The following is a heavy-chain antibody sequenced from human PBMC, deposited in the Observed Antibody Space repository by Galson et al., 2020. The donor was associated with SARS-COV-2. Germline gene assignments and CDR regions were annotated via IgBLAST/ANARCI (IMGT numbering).Heavy chain of an antibody. CDR3: ARGPPARPRPAHFDS. D-gene: IGHD2-2*02. V-gene: IGHV4-31*03. J-gene: IGHJ4*02. CDR1: GGSISAGDYY. Sequence: ETPETLSLTCPLSGGSISAGDYYWTWLRQHPRKGLEWIGYIYYIGYTYYNPSLKSRVIISVDTSKNQFSLKLNSVTAADTAVYYCARGPPARPRPAHFDSWGQGTLVTVSS. CDR2: IYYIGYT.